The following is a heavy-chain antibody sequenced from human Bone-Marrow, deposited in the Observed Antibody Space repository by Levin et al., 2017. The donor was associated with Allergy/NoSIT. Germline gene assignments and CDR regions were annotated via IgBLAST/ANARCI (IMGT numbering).Heavy chain of an antibody. J-gene: IGHJ4*02. D-gene: IGHD2-15*01. CDR3: ARREDIVVLSAGYFHY. CDR1: GYSFSNYW. V-gene: IGHV5-51*01. CDR2: IYPADSDT. Sequence: GGSLRLSCEISGYSFSNYWIAWVRQMPGKGLGWMGIIYPADSDTRYSPSFQGQVTISADKSISTAYLQWSSLKFSDTAMYYCARREDIVVLSAGYFHYWGQGTLVTVSS.